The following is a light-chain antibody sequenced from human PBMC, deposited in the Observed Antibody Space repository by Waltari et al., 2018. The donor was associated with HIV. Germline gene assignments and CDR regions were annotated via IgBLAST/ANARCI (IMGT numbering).Light chain of an antibody. CDR1: TSVFGLYLF. J-gene: IGLJ2*01. Sequence: QSTLTQPASVSGSPGQSITTSCTGSTSVFGLYLFISCYQQHPGGAPNVIIYEVFIRPPGVSSRLSGSRSANTASLTISWLQPEDEADYYCASFTSNYTVIFGGGTKVTVL. V-gene: IGLV2-14*01. CDR2: EVF. CDR3: ASFTSNYTVI.